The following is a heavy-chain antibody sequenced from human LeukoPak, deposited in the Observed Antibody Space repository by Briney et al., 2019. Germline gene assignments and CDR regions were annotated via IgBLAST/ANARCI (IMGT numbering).Heavy chain of an antibody. CDR3: ARLRLRKDAFDI. D-gene: IGHD5-12*01. V-gene: IGHV3-21*01. CDR1: GFTFSSYS. CDR2: ISSSSSYI. J-gene: IGHJ3*02. Sequence: PGGSLRLSCAASGFTFSSYSMNWVRQAPGKGLEWVSSISSSSSYIYYADSVKGRFTISRDNAKNSLYLQMNSLRAEDTAVYYCARLRLRKDAFDIWGQGTMVTVSS.